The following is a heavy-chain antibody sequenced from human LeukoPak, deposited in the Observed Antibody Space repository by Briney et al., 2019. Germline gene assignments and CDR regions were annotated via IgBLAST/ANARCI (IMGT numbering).Heavy chain of an antibody. Sequence: GESLKISCKGSGYSFTCYWIGWVRQMPGKGLEWVGIIYPDDSDTRYSPSFQDQVTISADKSISTASLQWSSLKASDTAIYYCARHYPGGDYFIDYWGQGTLVTVSS. CDR1: GYSFTCYW. CDR3: ARHYPGGDYFIDY. J-gene: IGHJ4*02. V-gene: IGHV5-51*01. D-gene: IGHD4-17*01. CDR2: IYPDDSDT.